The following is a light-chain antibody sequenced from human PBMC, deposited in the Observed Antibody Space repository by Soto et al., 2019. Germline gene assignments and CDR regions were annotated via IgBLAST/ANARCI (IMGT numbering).Light chain of an antibody. CDR2: EVT. J-gene: IGLJ2*01. Sequence: QSVLTQPPSASGSPGQSVTISCTGTSSDVGGYNYVSWYQQYPGKAPKLMIYEVTKRPSGVPDRFSGSKSGNTASLTVSGLLAEDEADYYCSSYAGSNNLVFGGGTKLTVL. CDR3: SSYAGSNNLV. V-gene: IGLV2-8*01. CDR1: SSDVGGYNY.